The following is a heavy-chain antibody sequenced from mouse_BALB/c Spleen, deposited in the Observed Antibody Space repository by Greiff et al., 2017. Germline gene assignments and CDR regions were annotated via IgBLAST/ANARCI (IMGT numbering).Heavy chain of an antibody. J-gene: IGHJ3*01. CDR3: AREGDYDYDGGTWFAY. CDR2: IYPYNGGT. CDR1: GYTFTDYN. D-gene: IGHD2-4*01. V-gene: IGHV1S29*02. Sequence: VQLQQSGPELVKPGASVKISCKASGYTFTDYNMHWVKQSHGKSLEWIGYIYPYNGGTGYNQKFKSKATLTVDNSSSTAYMELRSLTSEDSAVYYCAREGDYDYDGGTWFAYWGQGTLVTVSA.